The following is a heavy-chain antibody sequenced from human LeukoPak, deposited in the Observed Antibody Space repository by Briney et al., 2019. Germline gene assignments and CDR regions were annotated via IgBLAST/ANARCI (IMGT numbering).Heavy chain of an antibody. CDR1: GFTFSSYA. D-gene: IGHD3-22*01. CDR3: VKGYERGGYFPVDF. Sequence: GGSLRLSCAASGFTFSSYAMTWVRQAPGKGLEWVSCISDSGAGTHYADSVKGRLTISRDNSKNTLYLQMNSLRAEDTAVYFFVKGYERGGYFPVDFWRQGTLVTVP. CDR2: ISDSGAGT. J-gene: IGHJ4*02. V-gene: IGHV3-23*01.